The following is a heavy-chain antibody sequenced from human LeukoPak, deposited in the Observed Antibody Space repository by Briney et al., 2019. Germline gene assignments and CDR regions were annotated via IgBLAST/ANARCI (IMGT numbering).Heavy chain of an antibody. Sequence: GGSLRLSCAASGFTFSSYGMHWVRQAPGKGLEWVAVISYDGSNKYYADSVKGRFTISRDNSKNTLYLQMNSLRAEDTAIYYCAREGPRGNSQFDYWGQGTLVTVSS. V-gene: IGHV3-30*03. CDR1: GFTFSSYG. D-gene: IGHD2/OR15-2a*01. CDR3: AREGPRGNSQFDY. J-gene: IGHJ4*02. CDR2: ISYDGSNK.